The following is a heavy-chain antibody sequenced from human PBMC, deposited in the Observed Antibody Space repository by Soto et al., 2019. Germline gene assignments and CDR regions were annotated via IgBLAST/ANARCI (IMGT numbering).Heavy chain of an antibody. Sequence: PGGFLSLSCVASGFIFRNYHMILIRPAPGKGLGWVSYTGSSRGYTKYAESVQGRFTISRDNAKNSLYLQMNSLRAEDTAVYYCARHAYIPGGAFADNWFDRWGQGTLVTVSS. CDR3: ARHAYIPGGAFADNWFDR. J-gene: IGHJ5*02. D-gene: IGHD2-21*01. CDR2: TGSSRGYT. CDR1: GFIFRNYH. V-gene: IGHV3-11*03.